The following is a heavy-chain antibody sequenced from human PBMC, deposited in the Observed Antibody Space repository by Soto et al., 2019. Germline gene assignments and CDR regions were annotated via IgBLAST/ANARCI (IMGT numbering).Heavy chain of an antibody. V-gene: IGHV5-51*01. CDR1: GYGFTSYW. Sequence: GESLKISCKGSGYGFTSYWIGWVRQMPGKGLEWMGIIYPGDSDTRYSPSFQGQVTISADKSISTAYLQWSSLKASDTAMYYCARFRGLREARFTAAATDYFDYWGQGTLVTVSS. CDR2: IYPGDSDT. CDR3: ARFRGLREARFTAAATDYFDY. J-gene: IGHJ4*02. D-gene: IGHD6-13*01.